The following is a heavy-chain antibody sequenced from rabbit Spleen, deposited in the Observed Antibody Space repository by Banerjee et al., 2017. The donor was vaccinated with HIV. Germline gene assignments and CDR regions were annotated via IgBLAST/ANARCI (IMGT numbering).Heavy chain of an antibody. Sequence: EESGGDLVKPEGSLTLTCTASGFSFSSSYWICWVRQAPGKGLEWIGCIRSSSGTTYYVSWAKGRFTITRSTSLNTVTLQMTSLTAADTATHFCARFAVSGTYYSDFNLWGQGTLVTVS. CDR2: IRSSSGTT. J-gene: IGHJ4*01. CDR1: GFSFSSSYW. CDR3: ARFAVSGTYYSDFNL. V-gene: IGHV1S45*01. D-gene: IGHD8-1*01.